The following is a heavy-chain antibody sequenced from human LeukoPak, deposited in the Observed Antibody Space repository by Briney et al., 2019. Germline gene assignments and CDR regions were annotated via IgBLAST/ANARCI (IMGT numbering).Heavy chain of an antibody. CDR3: ATLPSGYDSWFDP. J-gene: IGHJ5*02. D-gene: IGHD5-12*01. CDR1: GFTFSSYE. Sequence: GGSLRLSCAAPGFTFSSYEMNWVRQAPGKGLEWVSYISSSGSTIYYADSVKGRFTISRDNAKNSLYLQMNSLRAEDTAVYYCATLPSGYDSWFDPWAREPWSPSPQ. CDR2: ISSSGSTI. V-gene: IGHV3-48*03.